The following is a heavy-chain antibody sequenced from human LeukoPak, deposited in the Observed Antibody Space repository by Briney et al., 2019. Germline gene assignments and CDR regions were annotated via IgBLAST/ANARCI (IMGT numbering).Heavy chain of an antibody. CDR3: ARDAAAYVEGYMDV. Sequence: PGRSLRLSCAASGFTFSSYAMHWVRQAPGKGLEWVAVISYDGSDKYYADSVKGRFTISRDNSKNTLYLQMNSLRAEDTAVYYCARDAAAYVEGYMDVWGKGTTVTVSS. CDR2: ISYDGSDK. J-gene: IGHJ6*03. V-gene: IGHV3-30-3*01. D-gene: IGHD4-17*01. CDR1: GFTFSSYA.